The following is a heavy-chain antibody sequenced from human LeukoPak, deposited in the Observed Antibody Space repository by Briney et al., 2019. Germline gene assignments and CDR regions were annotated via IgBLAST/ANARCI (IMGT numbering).Heavy chain of an antibody. CDR3: AILHYDFWSGYYISPPDY. J-gene: IGHJ4*02. D-gene: IGHD3-3*01. CDR1: GFTLSSYA. Sequence: GGSLRLSCAASGFTLSSYAMSWVRQAPGKGLEWVSSISSSSSYIYYADSVKGRFTISRDNAKNSLYLQMNSLRAEDTAVYYCAILHYDFWSGYYISPPDYWGQGTLVTVSS. CDR2: ISSSSSYI. V-gene: IGHV3-21*01.